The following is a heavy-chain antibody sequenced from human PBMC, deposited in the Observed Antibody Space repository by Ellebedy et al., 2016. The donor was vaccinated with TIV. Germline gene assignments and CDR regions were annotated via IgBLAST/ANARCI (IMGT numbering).Heavy chain of an antibody. CDR1: GFTFRNNS. Sequence: PGGSLRLSCAASGFTFRNNSMNWVRQAPGKGLEWVSYISSTGTTIYYADFVKGRFTISRDNAKISLYLQMDTLRVDDTAVYYCVRDGYNRIPFDYWGQGTLVTVSS. CDR3: VRDGYNRIPFDY. D-gene: IGHD5-24*01. V-gene: IGHV3-48*04. J-gene: IGHJ4*02. CDR2: ISSTGTTI.